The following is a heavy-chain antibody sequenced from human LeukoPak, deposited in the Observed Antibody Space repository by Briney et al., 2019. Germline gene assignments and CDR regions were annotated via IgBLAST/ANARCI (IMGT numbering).Heavy chain of an antibody. CDR1: GFTFSSYG. CDR2: ITYGGSNK. J-gene: IGHJ4*02. V-gene: IGHV3-30*18. CDR3: AKDGSGSRPPSDY. Sequence: PGGSLRLSCAASGFTFSSYGMHWVRQARGKGLEWVAVITYGGSNKYYADSVKGRFTISRDNSKNTLYLQMNSLRAEDTAVYYCAKDGSGSRPPSDYWGQGTLVTASS. D-gene: IGHD3-10*01.